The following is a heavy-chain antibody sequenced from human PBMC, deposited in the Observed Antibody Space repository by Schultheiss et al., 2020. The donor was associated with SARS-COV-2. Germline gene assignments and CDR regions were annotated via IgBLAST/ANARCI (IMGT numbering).Heavy chain of an antibody. CDR3: ARGDSSGYYLESSYWYFDL. CDR2: IYYSEST. CDR1: GGSISSYY. D-gene: IGHD3-22*01. J-gene: IGHJ2*01. V-gene: IGHV4-59*01. Sequence: SETLSLTCTVSGGSISSYYWSWIRQPPGKGLEWIGYIYYSESTNYNPSLKSRVTISVETSKNQFSLKLSSVTAADTAVYYCARGDSSGYYLESSYWYFDLWGRGTLVTVSS.